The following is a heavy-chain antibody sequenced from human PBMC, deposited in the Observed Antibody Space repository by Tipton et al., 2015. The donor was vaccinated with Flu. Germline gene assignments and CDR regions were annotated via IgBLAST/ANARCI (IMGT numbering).Heavy chain of an antibody. V-gene: IGHV4-59*12. Sequence: TLSLTCTVSGGSISSYYWSWIRQPPGKGLEWIGYIYYSGSTNYNPSLKSRVTMSVDTSKNQFSLKLSSVTAADTAVYYCARGPWIQLGPNWFDPWGQGTLVTVSS. CDR2: IYYSGST. CDR1: GGSISSYY. CDR3: ARGPWIQLGPNWFDP. J-gene: IGHJ5*02. D-gene: IGHD5-18*01.